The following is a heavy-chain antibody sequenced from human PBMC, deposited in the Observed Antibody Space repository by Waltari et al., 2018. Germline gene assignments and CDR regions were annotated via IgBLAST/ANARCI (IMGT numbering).Heavy chain of an antibody. Sequence: EVQLVESGGGLVQPGESLTLSCTASGFTFSDAWMSWVRQAPGKGLEWVANIKVDGSGKNYVGSVKGRFTIFRDNAKNSLYLQMNSLRAEDTGVYDCARDFSYGRTDYWGQGALVTVSS. CDR1: GFTFSDAW. J-gene: IGHJ4*02. CDR2: IKVDGSGK. V-gene: IGHV3-7*01. D-gene: IGHD1-1*01. CDR3: ARDFSYGRTDY.